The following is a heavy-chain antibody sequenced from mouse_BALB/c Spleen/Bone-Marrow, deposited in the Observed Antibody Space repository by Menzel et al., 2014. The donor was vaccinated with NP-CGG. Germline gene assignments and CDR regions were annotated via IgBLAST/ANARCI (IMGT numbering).Heavy chain of an antibody. CDR1: GYTFTSYW. CDR3: ALYYYGSLDY. CDR2: INPSNGRT. V-gene: IGHV1S81*02. Sequence: QVHVKQSGAELVKPGASVKLSCEASGYTFTSYWMHWVKQRPGQGLEWIGEINPSNGRTNYNEKFKSKATLTVDKSSSTAYMQLSSLTSEDSAVYYCALYYYGSLDYWGQGTTLTVSS. J-gene: IGHJ2*01. D-gene: IGHD1-1*01.